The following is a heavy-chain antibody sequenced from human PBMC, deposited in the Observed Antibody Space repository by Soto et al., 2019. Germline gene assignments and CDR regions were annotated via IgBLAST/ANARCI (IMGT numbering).Heavy chain of an antibody. J-gene: IGHJ6*03. CDR3: ARTATTVTYSYYYYYMDV. CDR2: IDWDDDK. D-gene: IGHD4-17*01. CDR1: GFSLSTSGMC. V-gene: IGHV2-70*11. Sequence: SGPTLVNPAQTLTLTCTFSGFSLSTSGMCVSWIRQPPGKALEWLARIDWDDDKYYSTSLKTRLTISKDTSKNQVVLTMTNMDPVDTATYYCARTATTVTYSYYYYYMDVWGKGTPVTVSS.